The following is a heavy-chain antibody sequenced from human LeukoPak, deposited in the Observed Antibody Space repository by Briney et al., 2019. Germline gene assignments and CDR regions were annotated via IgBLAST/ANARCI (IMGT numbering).Heavy chain of an antibody. CDR1: GGSISSYY. CDR3: ATKYSSGSNWFDP. Sequence: SETLSLTCTVSGGSISSYYWSWIRQPPGKGLEWIGYIYYSGSTNYNPSLKSRVTISVDTSKNQFSLKLSSVTAADTAVYYCATKYSSGSNWFDPWGQGTLVTVSS. V-gene: IGHV4-59*12. CDR2: IYYSGST. D-gene: IGHD6-19*01. J-gene: IGHJ5*02.